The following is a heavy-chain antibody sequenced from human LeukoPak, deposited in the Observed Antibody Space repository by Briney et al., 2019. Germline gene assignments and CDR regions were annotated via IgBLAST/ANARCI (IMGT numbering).Heavy chain of an antibody. CDR3: TTDGPGMLVDY. D-gene: IGHD3-10*02. CDR1: GFTFSNAW. Sequence: GSLRLSCAASGFTFSNAWMSWVRQAPGKGLEWVGRIKSKTDGGTTDFAAPVKGRFNISRDDTKNTLYLQMNSLKTEDTAVYYCTTDGPGMLVDYWGQGTLVTVSS. J-gene: IGHJ4*02. V-gene: IGHV3-15*01. CDR2: IKSKTDGGTT.